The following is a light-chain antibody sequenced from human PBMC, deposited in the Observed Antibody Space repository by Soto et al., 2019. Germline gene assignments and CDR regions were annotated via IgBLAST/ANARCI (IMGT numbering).Light chain of an antibody. J-gene: IGLJ1*01. CDR3: SSYTPSSTYV. CDR2: DVS. CDR1: ISDVGGYDY. V-gene: IGLV2-14*01. Sequence: QSVLTQPASVSGSPGQSITISCTGTISDVGGYDYVSWYQQHPGKAPKLMIYDVSNRPSGVSNRFSGSKSGNTASLTISGLQADYEADYYCSSYTPSSTYVFGTGTKVTVL.